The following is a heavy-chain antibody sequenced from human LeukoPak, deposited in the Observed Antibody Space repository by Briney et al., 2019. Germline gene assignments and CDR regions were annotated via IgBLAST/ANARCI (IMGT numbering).Heavy chain of an antibody. CDR2: IKTKTDGGTT. J-gene: IGHJ4*02. D-gene: IGHD4-23*01. CDR3: ATIFGGNSHRLDY. V-gene: IGHV3-15*01. CDR1: GFTFSDAW. Sequence: GGSLRLSCAVSGFTFSDAWMSWVRQAPGEGLEWIGRIKTKTDGGTTDYAAPVKGRFTISRDDSKNTLFLHMNSLKAEDTAMYYCATIFGGNSHRLDYWGQGTLVTVSS.